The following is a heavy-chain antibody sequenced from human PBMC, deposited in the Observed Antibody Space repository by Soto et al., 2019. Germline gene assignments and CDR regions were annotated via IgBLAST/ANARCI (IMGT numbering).Heavy chain of an antibody. J-gene: IGHJ5*02. Sequence: EVQLVESGGGLVKPGGSLRLSCAASGFTFSSYSMNWVRQAPGKGLEWVSSISSSSSYIYYADSVKGRFTISRDNAKNSLYLQMNSLRAEDTAVYYCARDRPPGGAAAGPYWFDPWGQGTLVTVSS. D-gene: IGHD6-13*01. V-gene: IGHV3-21*01. CDR1: GFTFSSYS. CDR3: ARDRPPGGAAAGPYWFDP. CDR2: ISSSSSYI.